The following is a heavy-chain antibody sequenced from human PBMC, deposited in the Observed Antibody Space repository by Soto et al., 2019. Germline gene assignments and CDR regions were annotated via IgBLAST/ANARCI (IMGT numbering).Heavy chain of an antibody. CDR1: GFTFSSYA. D-gene: IGHD6-19*01. V-gene: IGHV3-30-3*01. CDR2: ISYDGSNK. CDR3: ARDGSSGWYGFDY. J-gene: IGHJ4*02. Sequence: PGGSLRLSCAASGFTFSSYAMHWVRQAPGKGLEWVAVISYDGSNKYYADSVKGRFTISRDNSKNTLCLQMNSLRAEDTAVYYCARDGSSGWYGFDYWGQGTLVTVSS.